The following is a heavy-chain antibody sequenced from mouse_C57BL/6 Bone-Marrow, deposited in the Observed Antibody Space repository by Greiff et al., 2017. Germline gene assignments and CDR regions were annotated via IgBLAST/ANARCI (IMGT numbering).Heavy chain of an antibody. CDR3: TGRGYGSSYGYFDV. V-gene: IGHV6-3*01. J-gene: IGHJ1*03. D-gene: IGHD1-1*01. CDR2: IRLKSDNYAT. Sequence: EVMLVESGGGLVQPGGSMKLSCVASGFTFSNYWMNWVRQSPEKGLEWVAQIRLKSDNYATHYAESVKGRFTISRDDSKSSVYLQMNNLRAEDTGIYYCTGRGYGSSYGYFDVWGTGTTVTVSS. CDR1: GFTFSNYW.